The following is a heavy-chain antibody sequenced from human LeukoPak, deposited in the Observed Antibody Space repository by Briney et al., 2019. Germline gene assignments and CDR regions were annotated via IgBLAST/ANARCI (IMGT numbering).Heavy chain of an antibody. V-gene: IGHV3-15*07. Sequence: GGSLRLSCAASGFTFSNAWMNWVRQAPGKGLEWVGRIKSKTDGGTTDYTAPVKGRFTISRDDSKNTLYLHMNSLKTEDTAVYYCTTGPYSGSYQISDYWGQGTLVTVSS. CDR3: TTGPYSGSYQISDY. CDR2: IKSKTDGGTT. J-gene: IGHJ4*02. CDR1: GFTFSNAW. D-gene: IGHD1-26*01.